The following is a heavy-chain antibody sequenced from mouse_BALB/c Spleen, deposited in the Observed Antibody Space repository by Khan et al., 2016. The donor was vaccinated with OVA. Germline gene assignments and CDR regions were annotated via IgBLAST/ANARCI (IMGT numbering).Heavy chain of an antibody. Sequence: QVQLQQSGAELARPGASVKMSCKTSGYTFTTYTLHWVKQRPGRSLEWIGHINPSNDYTNYNQKFKDKSTLTADKSSSTAYMQLSSLTSEDSAVYYCTRSGQLGLRGGFTYWGQGTLVTVSA. D-gene: IGHD3-2*01. CDR2: INPSNDYT. V-gene: IGHV1-4*01. J-gene: IGHJ3*01. CDR1: GYTFTTYT. CDR3: TRSGQLGLRGGFTY.